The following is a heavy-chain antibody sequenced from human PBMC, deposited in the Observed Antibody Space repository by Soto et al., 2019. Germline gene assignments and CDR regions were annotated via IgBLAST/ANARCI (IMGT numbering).Heavy chain of an antibody. CDR3: SRRARKSTSPWGSFYI. D-gene: IGHD7-27*01. CDR1: GFSFSDYV. CDR2: INFSGDKT. V-gene: IGHV3-23*01. Sequence: GGSLRLSCAASGFSFSDYVMNWVRRAPGKGLEWVSTINFSGDKTFYSDSVKGRFTISRDNSRETLFLQMNSLRADDAAVYYCSRRARKSTSPWGSFYILGQGTNVTVS. J-gene: IGHJ3*02.